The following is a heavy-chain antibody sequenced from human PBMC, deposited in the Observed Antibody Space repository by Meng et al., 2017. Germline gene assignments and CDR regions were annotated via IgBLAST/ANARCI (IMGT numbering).Heavy chain of an antibody. D-gene: IGHD6-19*01. CDR2: IYSGGST. V-gene: IGHV3-53*01. J-gene: IGHJ4*02. CDR1: GFSVTTSY. Sequence: QLVGSGGGLVQPWGSLRLSGTASGFSVTTSYMSWVRQAPGKGLEWVSVIYSGGSTYYADSVKGRFSISRDNSKNTLYLQMNSLRAEDTAVYFCARDSSSGWYHNYWGQGTLVTVSS. CDR3: ARDSSSGWYHNY.